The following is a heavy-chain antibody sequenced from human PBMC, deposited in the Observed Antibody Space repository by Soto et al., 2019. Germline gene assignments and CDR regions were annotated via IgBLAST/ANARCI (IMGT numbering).Heavy chain of an antibody. Sequence: SQTLSLTGAISGDSVSSTSAAWNWFRQSPSRGLEWLGRTYYRSKWYNDYAVSVKSRITINPDTSKNQFSLQLNSVTPEDTAVYYCAREIVSSGWTYYFDYWGQGTLVTVSS. D-gene: IGHD6-19*01. J-gene: IGHJ4*02. CDR1: GDSVSSTSAA. CDR2: TYYRSKWYN. CDR3: AREIVSSGWTYYFDY. V-gene: IGHV6-1*01.